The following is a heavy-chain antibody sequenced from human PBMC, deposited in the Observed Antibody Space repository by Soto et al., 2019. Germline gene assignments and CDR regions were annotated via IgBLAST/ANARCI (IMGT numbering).Heavy chain of an antibody. D-gene: IGHD2-2*01. Sequence: VAEKISDTGFGGNFTSFWSSWVRQIPGKGLEWMGRIDPGDTYATYSPAFQGHVTISADKATSTAYLQWSSLKASDTAMYFCARIYCTTTTGDSWFDSWGKGALVTVSS. CDR1: GGNFTSFW. V-gene: IGHV5-10-1*01. CDR3: ARIYCTTTTGDSWFDS. CDR2: IDPGDTYA. J-gene: IGHJ5*01.